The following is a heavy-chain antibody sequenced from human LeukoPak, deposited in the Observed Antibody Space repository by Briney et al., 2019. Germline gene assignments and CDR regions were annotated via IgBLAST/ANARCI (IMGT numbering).Heavy chain of an antibody. D-gene: IGHD1-1*01. CDR2: INSDGSDT. CDR1: GFTFSSYW. CDR3: ARNWNDDY. V-gene: IGHV3-74*01. J-gene: IGHJ4*02. Sequence: PGGSLRLSCAASGFTFSSYWMHWVRQAPGKGLVRVSRINSDGSDTRYAASVKGRFTISRDNAKNTLYLQMNSLRAEDTAVYYCARNWNDDYWGQGTLVTVSS.